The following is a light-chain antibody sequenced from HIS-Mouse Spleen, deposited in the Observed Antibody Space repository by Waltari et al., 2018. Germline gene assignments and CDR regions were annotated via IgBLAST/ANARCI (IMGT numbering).Light chain of an antibody. V-gene: IGKV4-1*01. CDR1: QSVLYSSNNKNY. CDR2: WAS. J-gene: IGKJ4*01. Sequence: DIVMTQSPDSLAVSLGERATINCKSSQSVLYSSNNKNYLAWYQQKPGQPPKLLIYWASTRESGVPDRFSGSGSGTDFTLTISSLQAEDVAVYYCQQYYSTRLTFGGGTMVEIK. CDR3: QQYYSTRLT.